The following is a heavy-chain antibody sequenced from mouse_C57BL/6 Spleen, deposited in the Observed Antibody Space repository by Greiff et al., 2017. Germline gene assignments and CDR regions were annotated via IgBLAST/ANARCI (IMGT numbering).Heavy chain of an antibody. CDR2: IYPGYGNT. CDR3: ARGGYYDYDPHFDY. Sequence: VQLHQSGPELVKPGASVKISCNASGYAFSSSWMNWVKQRPGKGLEWIGRIYPGYGNTNYNRKFKGKATLTAYKSSSTAYMQLSSLTSEDSAVYFCARGGYYDYDPHFDYWGQCTTLTASS. V-gene: IGHV1-82*01. J-gene: IGHJ2*01. D-gene: IGHD2-4*01. CDR1: GYAFSSSW.